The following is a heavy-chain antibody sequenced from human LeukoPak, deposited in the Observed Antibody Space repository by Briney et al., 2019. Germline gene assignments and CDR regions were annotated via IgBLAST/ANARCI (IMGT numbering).Heavy chain of an antibody. CDR3: ARGVNIVVVVASPRGFDP. Sequence: ASVKVSCKASGYTFTGYYMHRVRQAPGQGLEWIGWINPNSGGTNYAQKFQGRVTMTRDTSISTAYMELSRLRSEDTAVYYCARGVNIVVVVASPRGFDPWGQGTLVTVSS. V-gene: IGHV1-2*02. D-gene: IGHD2-15*01. CDR1: GYTFTGYY. J-gene: IGHJ5*02. CDR2: INPNSGGT.